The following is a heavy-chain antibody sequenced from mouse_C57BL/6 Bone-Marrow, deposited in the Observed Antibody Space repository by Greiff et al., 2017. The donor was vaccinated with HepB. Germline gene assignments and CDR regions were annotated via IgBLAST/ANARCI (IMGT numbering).Heavy chain of an antibody. CDR1: GYTFTSYW. CDR2: IYPGSGST. D-gene: IGHD2-4*01. Sequence: VQLQQPGAELVKPGASVKMSCKASGYTFTSYWITWVKQRPGQGLEWIGDIYPGSGSTNYNEKFKSKATLTVDTSSSTAYMQLSSLTSEDSAVYYCARGIYYDYDGGMDYWGQGTSVTVSS. V-gene: IGHV1-55*01. J-gene: IGHJ4*01. CDR3: ARGIYYDYDGGMDY.